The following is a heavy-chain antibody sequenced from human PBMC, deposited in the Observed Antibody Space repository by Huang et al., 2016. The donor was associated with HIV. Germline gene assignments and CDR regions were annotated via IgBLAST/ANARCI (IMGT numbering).Heavy chain of an antibody. Sequence: EVQLVESGGGLVQPGGSLRLSCAASGFTFSSYWMHWVRQAPGKGVVGVALINSEVSSSGYADSVNGRFTISRDNAKNTLYLQMNSLRAEDTAVYYCVRDPRIQSWLNYFDYWGQGTLVSVSS. D-gene: IGHD3-22*01. V-gene: IGHV3-74*01. CDR2: INSEVSSS. CDR3: VRDPRIQSWLNYFDY. J-gene: IGHJ4*02. CDR1: GFTFSSYW.